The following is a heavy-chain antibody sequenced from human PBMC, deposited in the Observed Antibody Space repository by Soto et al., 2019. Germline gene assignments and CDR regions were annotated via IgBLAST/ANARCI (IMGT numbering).Heavy chain of an antibody. D-gene: IGHD6-6*01. CDR3: ARRPSSSSGNNWFDP. Sequence: GASVKVSCKASGGTFSSYAISWVRQAPGQGLEWMGGIIPIFGTANYAQKFQGRVTITADESTSTAYMELSSLRSGDTAVYYCARRPSSSSGNNWFDPWGQGTLVTVSS. V-gene: IGHV1-69*13. CDR2: IIPIFGTA. J-gene: IGHJ5*02. CDR1: GGTFSSYA.